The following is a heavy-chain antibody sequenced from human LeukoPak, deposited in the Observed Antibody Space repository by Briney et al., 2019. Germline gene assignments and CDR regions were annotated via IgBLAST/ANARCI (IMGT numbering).Heavy chain of an antibody. Sequence: GGSLRLSCAASGVTFSSYSMNLVRQAPGKGLEWVSSISSSSSYIYYADSVKGRFTISRDNAKNSLYLQMNSLRAEDTAVYYCAKDCGVWFGELRCYWGQGTLVTVSS. CDR3: AKDCGVWFGELRCY. V-gene: IGHV3-21*01. J-gene: IGHJ4*02. CDR2: ISSSSSYI. D-gene: IGHD3-10*01. CDR1: GVTFSSYS.